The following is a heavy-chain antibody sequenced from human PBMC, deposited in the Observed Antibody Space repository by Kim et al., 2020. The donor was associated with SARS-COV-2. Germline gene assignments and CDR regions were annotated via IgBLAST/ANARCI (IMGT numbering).Heavy chain of an antibody. CDR1: GFTFSNYY. J-gene: IGHJ2*01. CDR2: TNNDGSST. CDR3: ARERSIHFDL. V-gene: IGHV3-74*01. Sequence: GGSLRLSCAASGFTFSNYYMQWVRQAPGTGLVWVSRTNNDGSSTSYADSLKGRFTISRDNAKNTLYLQMNSLRAEDTAVYYCARERSIHFDLWGRGTLVTVSS.